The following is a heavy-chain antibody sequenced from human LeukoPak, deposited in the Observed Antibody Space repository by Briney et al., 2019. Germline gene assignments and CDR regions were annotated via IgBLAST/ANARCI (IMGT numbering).Heavy chain of an antibody. CDR2: ISDSGGYT. CDR3: ARGTGPFDF. J-gene: IGHJ4*02. V-gene: IGHV3-21*01. CDR1: GFTFSTYS. D-gene: IGHD3/OR15-3a*01. Sequence: GGSLRLSCAASGFTFSTYSMNWVRQSPGKGLEWVSAISDSGGYTYYANSVKGRFTISRDNAKNSLYPQMNSLKAEDTAVYYCARGTGPFDFWGQGALVTVSS.